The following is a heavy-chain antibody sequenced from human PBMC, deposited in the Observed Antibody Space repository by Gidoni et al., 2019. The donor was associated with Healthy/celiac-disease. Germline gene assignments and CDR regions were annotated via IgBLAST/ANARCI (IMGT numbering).Heavy chain of an antibody. CDR1: GFTFSSYA. J-gene: IGHJ6*02. CDR2: ISGSGGST. D-gene: IGHD2-15*01. Sequence: EVQLLESGGGLVQPGGSLRLSCAASGFTFSSYAMSWVRQAPGKGLEWVSAISGSGGSTYYADSGKGRFTISRDNSKNTLYLQMNSLRAEDTAVYYCAKDGGYCSGGSCYSAYYYYYYGMDVWGQGTTVTVSS. V-gene: IGHV3-23*01. CDR3: AKDGGYCSGGSCYSAYYYYYYGMDV.